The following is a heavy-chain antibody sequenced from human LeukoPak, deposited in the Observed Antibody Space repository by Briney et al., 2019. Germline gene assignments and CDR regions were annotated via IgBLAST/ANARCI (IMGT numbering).Heavy chain of an antibody. J-gene: IGHJ4*02. V-gene: IGHV3-21*01. D-gene: IGHD2-2*01. CDR2: ITGDSAYI. Sequence: GGSLRLSCAASGFTFSTYAMNWVRHAPGEGLKWVSCITGDSAYIYYADSVKGRFTISRDNAKNSLYLQMNGLRAEDTAVYYCARYGVSSSTSYIDFWGQGTLVTVSS. CDR1: GFTFSTYA. CDR3: ARYGVSSSTSYIDF.